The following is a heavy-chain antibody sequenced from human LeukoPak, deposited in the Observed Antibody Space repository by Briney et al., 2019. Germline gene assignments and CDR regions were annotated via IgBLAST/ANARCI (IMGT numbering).Heavy chain of an antibody. CDR1: GYTFATYG. Sequence: ASVKVSCKASGYTFATYGISWVRRAPGQGLEWMGWISAYNGHTEPVQNLQGRVTLTTDTSTSTAYMELRSLTSDDTAVYYCARDGRHGGYRIPFDIWGQGTLVTVSS. J-gene: IGHJ3*02. CDR3: ARDGRHGGYRIPFDI. V-gene: IGHV1-18*01. D-gene: IGHD5-12*01. CDR2: ISAYNGHT.